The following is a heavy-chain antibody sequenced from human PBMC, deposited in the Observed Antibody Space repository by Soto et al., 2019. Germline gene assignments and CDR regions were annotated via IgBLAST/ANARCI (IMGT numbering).Heavy chain of an antibody. CDR1: GFTFSSYG. D-gene: IGHD6-6*01. Sequence: QVQLVESGGGVVQPGRSLRLSCAASGFTFSSYGMHWVRQAPGKGLEWVAVIWYDGSNKYYADSVKGRFTISRDNSKNTLYLQINSLRAEDTAVYYCARGAIAARPYFDYWGQGTLVTVSS. CDR3: ARGAIAARPYFDY. J-gene: IGHJ4*02. V-gene: IGHV3-33*01. CDR2: IWYDGSNK.